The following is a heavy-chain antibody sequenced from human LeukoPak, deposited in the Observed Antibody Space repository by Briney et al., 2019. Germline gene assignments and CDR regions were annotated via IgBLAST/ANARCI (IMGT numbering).Heavy chain of an antibody. D-gene: IGHD6-13*01. J-gene: IGHJ4*02. CDR2: IYYSGST. CDR3: ARAGYSSSPGYFDY. Sequence: SETLSLTCTVSGGSISSSSYYWGWIRQPPGKGLEWIGYIYYSGSTNYNPSLKSRVTISVDTSKNQFSLKLSSVTAADTAVYYCARAGYSSSPGYFDYWGQGTLVTVSS. CDR1: GGSISSSSYY. V-gene: IGHV4-61*05.